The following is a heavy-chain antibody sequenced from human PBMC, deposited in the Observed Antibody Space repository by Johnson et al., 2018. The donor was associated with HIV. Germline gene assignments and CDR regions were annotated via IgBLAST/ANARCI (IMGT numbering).Heavy chain of an antibody. CDR2: IKQDGSEK. CDR3: ARDSSSWSLGAFDI. J-gene: IGHJ3*02. Sequence: VQLVESGGGLVQPGGSLRLSCAASGFTFSSYWMSWVRQAPGKGLEWVANIKQDGSEKYYVDSVKGRFTISRDNAKNSLYLQMNSLRAEDTAVYYCARDSSSWSLGAFDIWGQGTMVTVSS. V-gene: IGHV3-7*01. D-gene: IGHD6-13*01. CDR1: GFTFSSYW.